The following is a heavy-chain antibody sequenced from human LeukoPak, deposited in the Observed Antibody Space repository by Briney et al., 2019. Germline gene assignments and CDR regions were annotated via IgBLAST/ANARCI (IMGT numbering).Heavy chain of an antibody. V-gene: IGHV3-7*01. CDR2: INQGGAMT. J-gene: IGHJ4*02. CDR3: ARAPSGFGGRYYLDS. D-gene: IGHD3-22*01. CDR1: GFNYSSYT. Sequence: GGSLRLSCAASGFNYSSYTMNWVRQAPGKGLEWVANINQGGAMTDYVDSLRGRFSISRDNAKRSLYLQMTTLRAEDTAVYYCARAPSGFGGRYYLDSRGQGALVTVSS.